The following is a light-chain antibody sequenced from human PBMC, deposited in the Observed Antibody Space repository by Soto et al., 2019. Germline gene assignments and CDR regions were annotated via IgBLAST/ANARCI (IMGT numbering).Light chain of an antibody. CDR1: SSDIGGYNY. V-gene: IGLV2-14*03. CDR3: SSYTTYNAL. J-gene: IGLJ3*02. Sequence: QSALTQPASVSGSPGQSNTISCTGNSSDIGGYNYVSWYQQHPGKAPKLIIYDVSNRPSGVSNRFSGSKSGNTASLTISGLQAEDEADYFCSSYTTYNALFGGGTKLTVL. CDR2: DVS.